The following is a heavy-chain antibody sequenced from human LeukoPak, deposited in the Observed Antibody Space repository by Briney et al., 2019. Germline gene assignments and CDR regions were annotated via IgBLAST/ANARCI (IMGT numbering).Heavy chain of an antibody. Sequence: PSETLSLTCAVSGYSISSGYYWGWIRQPPGKGLEWIGGIYHSGSTNYNPSLKSRVTISVDTSKNQFSLKLSSVTAADTAVYYCARGYSYGRFDYWGQGTLVTVSS. CDR2: IYHSGST. CDR3: ARGYSYGRFDY. V-gene: IGHV4-38-2*01. D-gene: IGHD5-18*01. CDR1: GYSISSGYY. J-gene: IGHJ4*02.